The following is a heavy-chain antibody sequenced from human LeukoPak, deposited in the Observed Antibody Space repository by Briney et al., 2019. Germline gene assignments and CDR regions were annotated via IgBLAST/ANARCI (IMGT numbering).Heavy chain of an antibody. D-gene: IGHD5-12*01. Sequence: GGSLRLSCAASGFTFSSYWMHWVRQAPGKGLVWVSRINSDGSSTSYADSVKGRFTISRDNAKNTLYLQMNNLRAEDTAVYYCARDYASGYDFDYWGQGTLVTVSS. CDR1: GFTFSSYW. CDR3: ARDYASGYDFDY. CDR2: INSDGSST. V-gene: IGHV3-74*01. J-gene: IGHJ4*02.